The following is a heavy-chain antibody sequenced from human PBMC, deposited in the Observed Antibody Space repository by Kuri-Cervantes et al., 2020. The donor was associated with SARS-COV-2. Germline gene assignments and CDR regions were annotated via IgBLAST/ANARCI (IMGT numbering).Heavy chain of an antibody. Sequence: SETLSLTCAIYGGSLSGSYWSWIRQSPGKRLEWIGEINHSGSTNYNPSLKSRVTISVDTSKNQFSLKLSSVAAADTAVYYCARLGVGYYGSGSYYNQWGQGTLVTVSS. J-gene: IGHJ4*02. CDR3: ARLGVGYYGSGSYYNQ. CDR1: GGSLSGSY. CDR2: INHSGST. D-gene: IGHD3-10*01. V-gene: IGHV4-34*01.